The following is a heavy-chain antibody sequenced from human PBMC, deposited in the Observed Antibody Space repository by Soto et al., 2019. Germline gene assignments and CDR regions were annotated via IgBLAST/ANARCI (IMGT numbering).Heavy chain of an antibody. D-gene: IGHD3-16*01. Sequence: QVQLQESGPGLVKPSQTLSLTCTVSGGSISSGDYYWSWIRQPPGKGLEWIGYIYYSGSTYYNPSLNSRVTISVDTSKNPCSLKLSSVAAADTAVYYCARDGGQGDYFDYWGQGTLVTVSS. CDR2: IYYSGST. J-gene: IGHJ4*02. CDR1: GGSISSGDYY. V-gene: IGHV4-30-4*01. CDR3: ARDGGQGDYFDY.